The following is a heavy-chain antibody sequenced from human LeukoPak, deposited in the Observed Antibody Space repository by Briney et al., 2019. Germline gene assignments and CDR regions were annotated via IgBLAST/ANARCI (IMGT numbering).Heavy chain of an antibody. CDR1: GFTFSTYS. CDR2: ISSSSSYI. V-gene: IGHV3-21*01. CDR3: ARGRGYCSSTSCQNWFDP. D-gene: IGHD2-2*01. Sequence: GSLRLSYAASGFTFSTYSMNWVRQAPGKGLEWVSSISSSSSYIYYADSVKGRFTISRDNAKNSLYLQMNSLRAEDTAVYYCARGRGYCSSTSCQNWFDPWGQGTLVTVSS. J-gene: IGHJ5*02.